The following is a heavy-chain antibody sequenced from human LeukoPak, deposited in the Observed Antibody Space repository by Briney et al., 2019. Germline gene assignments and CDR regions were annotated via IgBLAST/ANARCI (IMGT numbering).Heavy chain of an antibody. CDR3: ARGDSPDYGDYQHLDY. CDR1: EFSVGSNY. D-gene: IGHD4-17*01. CDR2: IYSGGST. V-gene: IGHV3-66*01. J-gene: IGHJ4*02. Sequence: TGGSLRLSCAASEFSVGSNYMTWVRQAPGKGLEWVSLIYSGGSTYYADSVKGRFTISRDNSKNTLSLQMNSLRAEDTAVYYCARGDSPDYGDYQHLDYWGQGTLVTVSS.